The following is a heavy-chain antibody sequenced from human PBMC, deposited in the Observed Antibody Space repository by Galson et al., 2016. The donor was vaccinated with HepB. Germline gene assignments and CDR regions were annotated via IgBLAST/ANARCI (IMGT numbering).Heavy chain of an antibody. CDR2: ISYDGINK. D-gene: IGHD6-25*01. CDR3: ARRRAPGRMAAGFDY. CDR1: GFTFSSYA. J-gene: IGHJ4*02. Sequence: SLRLSCAASGFTFSSYAMHWVRQPPGKGLEWVAVISYDGINKYYVDSVNGRFTISRDNSKNTLFLQMNSLRPEDTAVCYCARRRAPGRMAAGFDYWGQGTLVTVSS. V-gene: IGHV3-30*04.